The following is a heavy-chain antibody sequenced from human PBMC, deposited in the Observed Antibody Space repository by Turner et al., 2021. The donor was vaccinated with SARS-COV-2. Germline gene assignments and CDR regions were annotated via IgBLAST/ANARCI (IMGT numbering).Heavy chain of an antibody. CDR3: AKQQGLYSNPMYYFDY. J-gene: IGHJ4*02. Sequence: QVQLVESGGGVVQPGRSLRLSCPDSRFTFCSYGMHWVRQAPGKGLEWVAVTSYDGSNKYYADYVKGRFTISRDNAKNTLYLQMNSLRAEDTAVYYCAKQQGLYSNPMYYFDYWGQGTLVTVSS. CDR2: TSYDGSNK. V-gene: IGHV3-30*18. CDR1: RFTFCSYG. D-gene: IGHD4-4*01.